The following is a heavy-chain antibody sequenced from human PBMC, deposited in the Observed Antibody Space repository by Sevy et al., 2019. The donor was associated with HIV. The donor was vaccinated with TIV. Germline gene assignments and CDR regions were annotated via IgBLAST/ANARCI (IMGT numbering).Heavy chain of an antibody. CDR2: ISGSDGTT. V-gene: IGHV3-23*01. D-gene: IGHD1-26*01. Sequence: GGSLRLSCAASGFPFSKYAMTWVRQAPGKGLEWVSIISGSDGTTYYADSVKGRFTISRANSKNTLYLQMNSLRAEDTAIYYCAKDGGRVGTTYYYYGMDVWGQGTTVTVSS. CDR3: AKDGGRVGTTYYYYGMDV. CDR1: GFPFSKYA. J-gene: IGHJ6*02.